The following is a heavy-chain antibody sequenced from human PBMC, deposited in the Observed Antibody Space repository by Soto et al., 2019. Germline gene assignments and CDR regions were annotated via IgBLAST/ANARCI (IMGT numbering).Heavy chain of an antibody. V-gene: IGHV4-59*01. CDR3: ARGPDFWRGYYTFDY. D-gene: IGHD3-3*01. CDR2: IYYSGNT. J-gene: IGHJ4*02. CDR1: GGSISNYY. Sequence: SETLSLTCTVSGGSISNYYWSWIRQSPGKGLEWIGNIYYSGNTNYNPSLESRVTITLDTPENQFSLDLYSVTAADTAVYYCARGPDFWRGYYTFDYWGQGTLVTVSS.